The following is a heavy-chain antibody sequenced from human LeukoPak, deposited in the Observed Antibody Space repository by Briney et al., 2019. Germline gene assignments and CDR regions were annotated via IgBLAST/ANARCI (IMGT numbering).Heavy chain of an antibody. CDR3: ATDPATYYYDSSGYNQFDY. V-gene: IGHV1-24*01. D-gene: IGHD3-22*01. Sequence: GASVKLSCKVSGYTLTELSMHWVRQAPGKGLEWMGGFDPEDGETIYAQKFQGRVTMTEDTSTDTAYMELSSLRSEDTAVYYCATDPATYYYDSSGYNQFDYWGQGTLVTVSS. J-gene: IGHJ4*02. CDR1: GYTLTELS. CDR2: FDPEDGET.